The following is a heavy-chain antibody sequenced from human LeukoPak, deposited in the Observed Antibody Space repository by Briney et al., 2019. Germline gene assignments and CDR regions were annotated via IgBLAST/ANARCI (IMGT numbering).Heavy chain of an antibody. CDR2: MNPKSGNT. CDR3: ARVHYYDSKGNWFDP. D-gene: IGHD3-22*01. V-gene: IGHV1-8*01. CDR1: GYTFTNYD. Sequence: ASVKVSCKASGYTFTNYDINLVRQATGPGLEWMGWMNPKSGNTGYAQKFQGRVTMTRDTSISTAYMELNSLRSEDTAVYYCARVHYYDSKGNWFDPWGQGTLVTVSS. J-gene: IGHJ5*02.